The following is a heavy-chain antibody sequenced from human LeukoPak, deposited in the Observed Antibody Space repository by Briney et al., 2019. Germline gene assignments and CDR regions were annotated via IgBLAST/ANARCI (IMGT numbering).Heavy chain of an antibody. D-gene: IGHD3-22*01. J-gene: IGHJ4*02. V-gene: IGHV3-30*02. Sequence: GGSLRLSCAASGFTLSCCGMHCVRQAPGKGLEWVAFIRYDGSNKYYADSVKGRFTISRDNSMNTLYLQMNSLRAEDTAVYYCAKDGDDCIEHWGQGTLVTVSS. CDR3: AKDGDDCIEH. CDR2: IRYDGSNK. CDR1: GFTLSCCG.